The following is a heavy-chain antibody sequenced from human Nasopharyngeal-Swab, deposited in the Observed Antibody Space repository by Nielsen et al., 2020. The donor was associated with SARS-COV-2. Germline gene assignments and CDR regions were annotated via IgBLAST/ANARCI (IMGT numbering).Heavy chain of an antibody. D-gene: IGHD5-12*01. CDR3: AREGPYSGTNVFDI. J-gene: IGHJ3*02. Sequence: GGSLRLSCAASGFSFNNHGMHWVRQAPGKGLEWVAVICSDGKTTKYADSVKGRLTISRDKSRNTLYLQMNNLRVEDTAIYYCAREGPYSGTNVFDIWGQGTMVTVSS. CDR2: ICSDGKTT. CDR1: GFSFNNHG. V-gene: IGHV3-33*01.